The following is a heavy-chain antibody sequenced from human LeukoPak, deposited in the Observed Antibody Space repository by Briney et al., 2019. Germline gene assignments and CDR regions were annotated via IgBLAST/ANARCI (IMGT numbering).Heavy chain of an antibody. CDR3: ARQDYSSPEGWFDP. D-gene: IGHD6-13*01. Sequence: SETLSLACTVSVGSITTTIYYWAWIRQPPGRGLEWIGSMYHSGITYYNPSLKSRVTMSVDTSKDQFSLKLISVTAADTAVYYCARQDYSSPEGWFDPWGHGTLVTVSS. CDR1: VGSITTTIYY. V-gene: IGHV4-39*01. J-gene: IGHJ5*02. CDR2: MYHSGIT.